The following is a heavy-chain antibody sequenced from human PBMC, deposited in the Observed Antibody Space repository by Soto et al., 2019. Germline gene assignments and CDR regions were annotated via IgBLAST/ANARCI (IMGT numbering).Heavy chain of an antibody. V-gene: IGHV1-8*01. CDR2: MNPNSGNT. CDR3: ASQPGGGELWFDP. CDR1: AYTFTSYD. J-gene: IGHJ5*02. D-gene: IGHD1-7*01. Sequence: ASVKVSCKASAYTFTSYDTNWVRQATGQGLEWMGWMNPNSGNTGYAQKFQGRVTMTRNTSISTAYMELSSLRSEDTAVYYCASQPGGGELWFDPWGKGPLVTVSS.